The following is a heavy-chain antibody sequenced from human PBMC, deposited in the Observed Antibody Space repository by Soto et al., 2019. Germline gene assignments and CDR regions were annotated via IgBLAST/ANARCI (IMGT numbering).Heavy chain of an antibody. CDR2: IYSGGTT. D-gene: IGHD5-12*01. V-gene: IGHV3-53*01. CDR3: HGYGY. J-gene: IGHJ4*02. CDR1: GFTVRANY. Sequence: EVQLVESGGGLIQPGGSLRLSCAVSGFTVRANYMSWVRQAPGKGLEWVSVIYSGGTTYYADSVKGRFIISRDISQKTMYLQMNILRVEDTAVYDCHGYGYWGQGTLVTVSS.